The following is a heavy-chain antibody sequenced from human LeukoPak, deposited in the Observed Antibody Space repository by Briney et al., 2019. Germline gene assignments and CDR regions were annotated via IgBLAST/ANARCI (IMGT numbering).Heavy chain of an antibody. V-gene: IGHV5-51*01. CDR3: ATARPHRGFDV. Sequence: GESLKISCKASGYSFTNYWIGWVRQMPGKGLEYMGIIYPGDSDTRYSMSFKGQVTISADKSISTAYLQWSSLKASDTAMYFCATARPHRGFDVWGQGTMVTVSS. CDR1: GYSFTNYW. J-gene: IGHJ3*01. CDR2: IYPGDSDT.